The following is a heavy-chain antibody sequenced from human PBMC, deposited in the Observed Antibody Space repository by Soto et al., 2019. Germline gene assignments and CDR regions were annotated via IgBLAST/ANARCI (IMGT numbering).Heavy chain of an antibody. CDR2: IIPILGIA. J-gene: IGHJ6*03. CDR1: GGTFSSYT. CDR3: ARDLWSPHYYKYMDV. Sequence: ASVKVSCKASGGTFSSYTISWVRQAPGQGLEWMGRIIPILGIANYAQKFQGRVTITADKSTSTAYMELSSLRSEDTAVYYCARDLWSPHYYKYMDVWGKGTTVTVSS. V-gene: IGHV1-69*04. D-gene: IGHD3-3*01.